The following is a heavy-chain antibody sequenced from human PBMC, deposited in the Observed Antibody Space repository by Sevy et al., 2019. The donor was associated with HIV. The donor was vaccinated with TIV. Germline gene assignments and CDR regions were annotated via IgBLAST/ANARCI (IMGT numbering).Heavy chain of an antibody. D-gene: IGHD2-15*01. V-gene: IGHV3-73*01. CDR2: IRSKANSYAT. J-gene: IGHJ4*02. CDR1: GFTFSGSA. Sequence: GGSLRLSCAASGFTFSGSAMHWVRQASGKGLEWVGGIRSKANSYATAYAASVKGRFTISRDDSKKTAYMQMNSLKTEDTAVYYCTRRANGSIDYWGQGTLVTVSS. CDR3: TRRANGSIDY.